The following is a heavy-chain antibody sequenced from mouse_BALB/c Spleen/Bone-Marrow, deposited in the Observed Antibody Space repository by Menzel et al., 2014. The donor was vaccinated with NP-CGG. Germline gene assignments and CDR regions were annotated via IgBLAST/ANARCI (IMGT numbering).Heavy chain of an antibody. CDR2: INPSNGGT. CDR3: TRSNYGCWFFDV. CDR1: GYTFTSYY. D-gene: IGHD1-1*01. Sequence: QVQLQQSGAELVKPGASVKLSCKASGYTFTSYYMYWVKQRPGQGLVWIGEINPSNGGTNFNEKFKSKATLTVDKSSNTAYVQLSSLTSEDSAVYHCTRSNYGCWFFDVWGAGTTVTVSS. J-gene: IGHJ1*01. V-gene: IGHV1S81*02.